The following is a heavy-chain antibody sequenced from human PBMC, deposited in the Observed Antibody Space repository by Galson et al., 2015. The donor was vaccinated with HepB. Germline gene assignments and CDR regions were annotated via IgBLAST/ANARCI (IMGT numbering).Heavy chain of an antibody. J-gene: IGHJ6*03. Sequence: SLRLSCAASGFTFSNAWMNWVRQAPGKGLEWVGRIKSKTDGGTTDYAAPVKGRFTISRDDSKNTLYLQMNSLKTDDTAVYYCTSKYYDFWSGYFMRYYMDVWGKGTTVTVSS. D-gene: IGHD3-3*01. CDR1: GFTFSNAW. V-gene: IGHV3-15*07. CDR3: TSKYYDFWSGYFMRYYMDV. CDR2: IKSKTDGGTT.